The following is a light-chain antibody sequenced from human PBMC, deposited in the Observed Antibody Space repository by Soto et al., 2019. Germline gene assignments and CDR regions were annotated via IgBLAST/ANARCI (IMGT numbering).Light chain of an antibody. V-gene: IGLV2-14*03. Sequence: QSALAQPASVSGSPGQSISISCTGTSSDVGGYDFVSWYQQHPGKAPKLIIYDVSNRASGVSSRFSGSKSGNTASLTISGLQAEDEADYHCRSYTSGNLDVFGTGNKLTVL. CDR1: SSDVGGYDF. CDR2: DVS. J-gene: IGLJ1*01. CDR3: RSYTSGNLDV.